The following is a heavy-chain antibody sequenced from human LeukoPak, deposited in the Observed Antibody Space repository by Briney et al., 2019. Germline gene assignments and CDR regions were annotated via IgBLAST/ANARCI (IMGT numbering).Heavy chain of an antibody. CDR3: ASSSSPYNWFDP. J-gene: IGHJ5*02. V-gene: IGHV1-8*01. CDR2: MNPNSGNT. CDR1: GYAFTSYD. Sequence: ASVKVSCKASGYAFTSYDINWVRQATGQGLEWMGWMNPNSGNTGYAQKFQGRVTMTRNTSISTAYMELSSLRSEDTAVYYCASSSSPYNWFDPWGQGTLVTVSS. D-gene: IGHD6-6*01.